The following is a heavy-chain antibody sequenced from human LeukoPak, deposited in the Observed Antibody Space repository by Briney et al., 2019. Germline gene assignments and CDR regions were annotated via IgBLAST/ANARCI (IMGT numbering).Heavy chain of an antibody. Sequence: GGSLRLSCAASGFTFSSYAMSWVRQAPGKGLEWVSAISGSGGSTYYADSVKGRFTISRDNSKNTLYLQMNSLRAEDTAVYYCARWLRGIADEDGVDVWGQGTRSPSP. D-gene: IGHD6-13*01. J-gene: IGHJ6*02. CDR3: ARWLRGIADEDGVDV. CDR2: ISGSGGST. CDR1: GFTFSSYA. V-gene: IGHV3-23*01.